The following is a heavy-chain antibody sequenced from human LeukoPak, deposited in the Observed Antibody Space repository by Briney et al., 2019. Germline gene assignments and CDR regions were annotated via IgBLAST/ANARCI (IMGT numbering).Heavy chain of an antibody. Sequence: KPSETLSLTCTVAGGSISSSSYYWGWIRQPPGNGLEWIGSIYYSGSTYYNPSLKSRVTISVDTSKNQFSLKLSSVTAADTAVYYCARHIMWSRYYGSGSLDAFDIWGQGAMVTVSS. CDR3: ARHIMWSRYYGSGSLDAFDI. V-gene: IGHV4-39*01. CDR1: GGSISSSSYY. D-gene: IGHD3-10*01. J-gene: IGHJ3*02. CDR2: IYYSGST.